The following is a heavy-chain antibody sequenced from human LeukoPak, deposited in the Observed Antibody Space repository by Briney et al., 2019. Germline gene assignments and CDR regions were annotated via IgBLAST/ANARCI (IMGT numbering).Heavy chain of an antibody. V-gene: IGHV3-30*02. D-gene: IGHD2-15*01. J-gene: IGHJ3*02. CDR2: IRYDGSNK. CDR3: AYCSSTSCYRSPGPYCSGGSCYPARDAFDI. CDR1: GFTFSSYG. Sequence: GGSLRLSCAASGFTFSSYGMHWVRQAPGKGLEWVAFIRYDGSNKYYADSVKGRFTISRDNSKNTLYLQMNSLRAEDTAVYYSAYCSSTSCYRSPGPYCSGGSCYPARDAFDIWGQGTMVTVSS.